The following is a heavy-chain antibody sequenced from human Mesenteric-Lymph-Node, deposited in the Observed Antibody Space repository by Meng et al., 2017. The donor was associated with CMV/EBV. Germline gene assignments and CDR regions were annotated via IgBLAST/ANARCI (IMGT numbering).Heavy chain of an antibody. Sequence: SETLSLTCTVSGASISTYYWTWIRQPPGRGLEWIGYMHPRGGTNYNPSLKSRATISLDTSKNQFSLKINSVTAADAAVYYCARDVTAMGFFDSWGQGTLVTVSS. D-gene: IGHD1-20*01. V-gene: IGHV4-59*01. J-gene: IGHJ4*02. CDR2: MHPRGGT. CDR1: GASISTYY. CDR3: ARDVTAMGFFDS.